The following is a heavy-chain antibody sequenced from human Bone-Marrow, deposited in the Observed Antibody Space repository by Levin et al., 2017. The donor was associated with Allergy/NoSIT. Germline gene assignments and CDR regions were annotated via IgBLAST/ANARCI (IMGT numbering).Heavy chain of an antibody. Sequence: AGGSLRLSCAASGFTFSTSGMHWVRQAPGKGLEWVAVISFDGSNKLSAGSVKGRFTISRDNSKNTLYLQMNSLRLDDTAVYYCARDWDYGYSSPAIDHWGQGTQVTVSS. J-gene: IGHJ5*02. CDR2: ISFDGSNK. D-gene: IGHD3-10*01. V-gene: IGHV3-30*03. CDR3: ARDWDYGYSSPAIDH. CDR1: GFTFSTSG.